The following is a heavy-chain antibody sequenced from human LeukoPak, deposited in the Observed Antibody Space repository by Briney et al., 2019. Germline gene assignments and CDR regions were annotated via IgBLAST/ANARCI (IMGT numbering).Heavy chain of an antibody. D-gene: IGHD4-17*01. CDR3: ARVYGDHLWWFDP. CDR1: GFTFSSYG. J-gene: IGHJ5*02. Sequence: GGSLRLSCAASGFTFSSYGMHWVRQAPGKGLEWVAVISYDGSNKYYADSVKGRFTISRDNSKNTLYLQMNSLRADDTAVYYCARVYGDHLWWFDPWGQGTLVTVSS. CDR2: ISYDGSNK. V-gene: IGHV3-30*03.